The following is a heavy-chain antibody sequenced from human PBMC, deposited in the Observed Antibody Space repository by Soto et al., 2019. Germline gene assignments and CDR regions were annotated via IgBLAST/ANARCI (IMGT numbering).Heavy chain of an antibody. J-gene: IGHJ5*02. D-gene: IGHD3-10*01. Sequence: KPSETLSLTCTVSGGSISSGGYYWSWIRQPPGKGLEWIGYIYYSGSTYYNPSLKSRVTISVDTSKNQFSLKLSSVTAADTAVYYCAREEEYYYGSGPTGWFDPWGQGTLVTVSS. CDR3: AREEEYYYGSGPTGWFDP. V-gene: IGHV4-30-4*01. CDR2: IYYSGST. CDR1: GGSISSGGYY.